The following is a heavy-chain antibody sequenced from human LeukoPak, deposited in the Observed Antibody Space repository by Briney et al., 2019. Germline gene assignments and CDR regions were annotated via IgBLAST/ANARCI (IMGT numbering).Heavy chain of an antibody. CDR1: GYTFTSYG. Sequence: ASVKVSCKASGYTFTSYGISWVRQAPGQGLEWMGWISAYNGNTNYAQKLQGRVTMTTDTSTSTAYMELRSLRSDDTAVYYCAREFVYCSGGSCHGAAFDTWGQGTMVTVSS. CDR2: ISAYNGNT. V-gene: IGHV1-18*01. J-gene: IGHJ3*02. CDR3: AREFVYCSGGSCHGAAFDT. D-gene: IGHD2-15*01.